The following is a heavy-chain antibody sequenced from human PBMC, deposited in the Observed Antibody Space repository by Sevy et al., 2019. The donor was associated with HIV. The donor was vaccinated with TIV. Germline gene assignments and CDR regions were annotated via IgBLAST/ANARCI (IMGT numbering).Heavy chain of an antibody. Sequence: GGSLRLSCTASAFTFSNYYMNWVRQAPGKGLEWVSSISMSSTYIYYADSVRGRFTISRDNAKNSLYLKISSLRAEDTAVYYCAGGYCSGRSCPRPVGFYSMDVWGQGTTVTVSS. D-gene: IGHD2-15*01. CDR1: AFTFSNYY. CDR3: AGGYCSGRSCPRPVGFYSMDV. J-gene: IGHJ6*02. CDR2: ISMSSTYI. V-gene: IGHV3-21*01.